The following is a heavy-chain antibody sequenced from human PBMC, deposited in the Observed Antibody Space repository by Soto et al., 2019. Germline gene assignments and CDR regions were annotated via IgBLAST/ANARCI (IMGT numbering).Heavy chain of an antibody. D-gene: IGHD2-2*01. V-gene: IGHV1-46*01. J-gene: IGHJ6*02. CDR3: ARDIVVVPAATEYYYYGMDV. CDR1: GYTFTSYY. Sequence: ASVKVSCKASGYTFTSYYMHWVRQAPGQGLEWMGIINPSGGSTSYAQKFQGRVTMTRDTSTSTVYMELSSLRSEDTAVYYCARDIVVVPAATEYYYYGMDVWGQGTTVTISS. CDR2: INPSGGST.